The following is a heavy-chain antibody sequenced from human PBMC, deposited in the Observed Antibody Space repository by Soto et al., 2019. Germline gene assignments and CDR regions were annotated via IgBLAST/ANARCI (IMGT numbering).Heavy chain of an antibody. CDR2: ISAYNGNT. CDR1: GYTFTSYG. Sequence: QVQLVQSGAEVKKPGASVKVSCKASGYTFTSYGISWVRQAPGQELEWLGWISAYNGNTNYAQKLQGRVTMTTGTSTSTAYMELRRLRSDDTAVYYCARDYDSSGYYPYHSEYSQHGGQGTLVTVSS. V-gene: IGHV1-18*01. J-gene: IGHJ1*01. CDR3: ARDYDSSGYYPYHSEYSQH. D-gene: IGHD3-22*01.